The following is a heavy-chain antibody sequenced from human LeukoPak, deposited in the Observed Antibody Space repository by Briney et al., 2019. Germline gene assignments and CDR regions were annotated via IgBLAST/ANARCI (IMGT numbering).Heavy chain of an antibody. CDR1: GGTFSSYA. J-gene: IGHJ4*02. Sequence: SVKVSCKASGGTFSSYAISWVRQAPGQGLEWMGGIIPIFGTANYAQKFQGRVTITADESTSTAYMELSSLRSEDTAVYYCARASRYGSGSCSTDYWGQGTLVTVSS. CDR2: IIPIFGTA. CDR3: ARASRYGSGSCSTDY. V-gene: IGHV1-69*01. D-gene: IGHD3-10*01.